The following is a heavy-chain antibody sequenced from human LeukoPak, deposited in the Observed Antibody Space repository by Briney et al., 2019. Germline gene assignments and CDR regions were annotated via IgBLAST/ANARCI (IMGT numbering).Heavy chain of an antibody. CDR2: INPNSGGT. V-gene: IGHV1-2*02. Sequence: ASVKVSCKASGYTFTGYYMHWVRQAPGQGLEWMGWINPNSGGTNYAQKFQGRVTMTRDTPISTAYMELSRLRSDDTAVYYCARGASSGHDAFDIWGQGTMVTVSS. D-gene: IGHD3-22*01. CDR3: ARGASSGHDAFDI. CDR1: GYTFTGYY. J-gene: IGHJ3*02.